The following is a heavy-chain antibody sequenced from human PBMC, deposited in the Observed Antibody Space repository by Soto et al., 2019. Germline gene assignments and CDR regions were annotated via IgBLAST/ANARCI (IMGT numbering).Heavy chain of an antibody. CDR2: IYNIRST. D-gene: IGHD6-13*01. CDR1: GGSISSYY. J-gene: IGHJ4*02. V-gene: IGHV4-59*01. Sequence: ASETLSLTCTVSGGSISSYYWTWIRQSPGKGLEWIGFIYNIRSTKYNPSFNGRVAIGVDTSSNQVSLKVTSVTPADTAIYYCARDPLYSSTPGSQVWGQGLQVTGLL. CDR3: ARDPLYSSTPGSQV.